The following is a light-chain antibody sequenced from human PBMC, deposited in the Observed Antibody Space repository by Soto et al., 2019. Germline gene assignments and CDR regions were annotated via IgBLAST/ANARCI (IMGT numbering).Light chain of an antibody. Sequence: EIVLTQSPGTLSLSPGERATLSCRASQSVTSSYLAWYQQKPGQAPRLLIYGASRRATDIPDRFSGSGSGTDFTLTISRLEPEDFAVYYCQLYHSSSYTFVQGTKLEIK. V-gene: IGKV3-20*01. CDR2: GAS. J-gene: IGKJ2*01. CDR1: QSVTSSY. CDR3: QLYHSSSYT.